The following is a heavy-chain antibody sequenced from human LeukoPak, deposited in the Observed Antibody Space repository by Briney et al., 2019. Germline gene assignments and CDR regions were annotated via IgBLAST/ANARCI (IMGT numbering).Heavy chain of an antibody. D-gene: IGHD6-13*01. CDR1: GFTFDDYA. CDR2: ISWNSGSI. V-gene: IGHV3-9*01. CDR3: AKASGYSSSWSTLYYY. Sequence: PGGSLRLSCAASGFTFDDYAMHWVRQAPGKGLEWVSGISWNSGSIGYADSVKGRFTISRDNAKNSLYLQMNSLRAEDTALYYCAKASGYSSSWSTLYYYWGQGTLVTVSS. J-gene: IGHJ4*02.